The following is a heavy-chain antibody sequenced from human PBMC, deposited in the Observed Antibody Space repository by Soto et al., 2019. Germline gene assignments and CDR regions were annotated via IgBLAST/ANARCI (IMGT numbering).Heavy chain of an antibody. Sequence: ASVKVSCKASGYTFTSYGISWVRQAPGQGLEWMGWISAYNGNTNYAQKLQGRVTMTTDTSTSTAYMELRSLRSDDTAVYYCARESRGYDFWSGYWEATGNNWFDPWGQGTLVTVSS. V-gene: IGHV1-18*04. D-gene: IGHD3-3*01. CDR2: ISAYNGNT. J-gene: IGHJ5*02. CDR3: ARESRGYDFWSGYWEATGNNWFDP. CDR1: GYTFTSYG.